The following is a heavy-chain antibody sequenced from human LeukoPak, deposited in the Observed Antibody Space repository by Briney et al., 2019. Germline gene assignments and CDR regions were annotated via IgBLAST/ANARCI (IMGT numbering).Heavy chain of an antibody. D-gene: IGHD3-10*01. CDR1: GGSFGGYY. J-gene: IGHJ4*02. CDR2: INDNGKT. Sequence: PSETLSLTCAVYGGSFGGYYWSWIRQSPGKGLEWIGEINDNGKTNYNPSLKSRVTMSVDTSKNQFSLKLNSVTAADTAVYYCAREIELRWFGESDYWGQGTLVTVSS. CDR3: AREIELRWFGESDY. V-gene: IGHV4-34*01.